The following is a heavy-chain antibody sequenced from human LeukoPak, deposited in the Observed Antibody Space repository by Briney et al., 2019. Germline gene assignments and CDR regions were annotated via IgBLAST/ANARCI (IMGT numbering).Heavy chain of an antibody. V-gene: IGHV3-74*01. CDR1: GFTFNNHW. J-gene: IGHJ4*02. CDR2: IKSDGSTT. D-gene: IGHD4-17*01. CDR3: AREDYGDYHLDY. Sequence: GGSLRLSCAASGFTFNNHWMHWVRQAPGKGPVWVSRIKSDGSTTSYADSVKGRFTISRDNAKNTLYLQMNSLRAEDTAVYYCAREDYGDYHLDYWGQGTLVTVSS.